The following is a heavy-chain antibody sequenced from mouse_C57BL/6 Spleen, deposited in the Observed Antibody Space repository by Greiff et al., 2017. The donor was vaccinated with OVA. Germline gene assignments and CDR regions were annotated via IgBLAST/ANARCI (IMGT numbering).Heavy chain of an antibody. CDR3: ARRGLGKDFDD. Sequence: QVQLQQSGAELARPGASVKMSCKASGYTFTSYTLHWVNQRPGQGLEWIGYINPSSGYTKYTQKFKDKATLTAAKSSSTAYMQLRSLTSEDSAVYYCARRGLGKDFDDWGKGTTLTVSS. V-gene: IGHV1-4*01. CDR2: INPSSGYT. CDR1: GYTFTSYT. D-gene: IGHD2-1*01. J-gene: IGHJ2*01.